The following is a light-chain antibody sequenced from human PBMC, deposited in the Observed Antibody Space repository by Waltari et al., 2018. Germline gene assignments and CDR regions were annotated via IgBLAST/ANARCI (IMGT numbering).Light chain of an antibody. Sequence: QSVLTQPPSVSGPPGQGVTIPCTGTTSNIGAGHDVHRFQQLPGTAPKLLTHDDSNRPSGVPDRFSASKSGTSASLAITGLQADDEADYYYQSYDSSLNIYVFGTGTKVTVL. V-gene: IGLV1-40*01. CDR2: DDS. CDR3: QSYDSSLNIYV. J-gene: IGLJ1*01. CDR1: TSNIGAGHD.